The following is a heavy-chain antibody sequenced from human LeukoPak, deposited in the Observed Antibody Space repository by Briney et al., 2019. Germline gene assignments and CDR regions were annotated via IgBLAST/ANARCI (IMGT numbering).Heavy chain of an antibody. V-gene: IGHV1-69*13. Sequence: ASVKVSCKASNYTFTSYPISWVRQAPGQGLEWMGGIIPIFGTANYAQKFQGRVTITADESTSTAYMELSSLRSEDTAVYYCARGPIHINYYDSSGYYYYFDYWGQGTLVTVSS. CDR3: ARGPIHINYYDSSGYYYYFDY. D-gene: IGHD3-22*01. CDR2: IIPIFGTA. CDR1: NYTFTSYP. J-gene: IGHJ4*02.